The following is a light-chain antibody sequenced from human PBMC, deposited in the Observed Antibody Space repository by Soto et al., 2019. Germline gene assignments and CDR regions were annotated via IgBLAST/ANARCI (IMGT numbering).Light chain of an antibody. CDR2: EVS. V-gene: IGLV2-8*01. CDR1: SSDVGGYNY. CDR3: SSYAGSNNLGV. J-gene: IGLJ3*02. Sequence: QSVLTQPPSASGSPGQSVTISCTGTSSDVGGYNYVSWYQQHPGKAPKHMIYEVSKRPSGVPDRFSGAKSGNTPSLTVSGLQSEDEADYYCSSYAGSNNLGVFGGGTKLTVL.